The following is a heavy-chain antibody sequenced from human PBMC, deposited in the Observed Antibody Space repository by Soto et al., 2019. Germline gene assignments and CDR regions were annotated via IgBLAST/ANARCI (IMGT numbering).Heavy chain of an antibody. J-gene: IGHJ1*01. D-gene: IGHD4-17*01. V-gene: IGHV3-15*01. CDR2: IKSKTDGETT. Sequence: EVQLVESGGGLVKPGGSLRLSCAASGFTFTNAWMSWVRQAPGKGLEWVGRIKSKTDGETTNYGAPVKERFNISRDDSRNTVYLEMNSLKTEDTAVYYCTSARGTYGAEYFQHWGPGTLVTVSS. CDR1: GFTFTNAW. CDR3: TSARGTYGAEYFQH.